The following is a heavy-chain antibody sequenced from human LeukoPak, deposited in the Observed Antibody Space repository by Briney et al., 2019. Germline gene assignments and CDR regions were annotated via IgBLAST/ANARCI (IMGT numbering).Heavy chain of an antibody. Sequence: PAASVKVSCKASGGTFSSYAISWVRQAPGQGLEWMGGIIPIFGTANYAQKFQGRVTITADESTSTAYMELSSLRSEDTAVYYCAREILSHMVGATNFDYWGQGTLVTVSS. CDR3: AREILSHMVGATNFDY. CDR1: GGTFSSYA. CDR2: IIPIFGTA. J-gene: IGHJ4*02. V-gene: IGHV1-69*13. D-gene: IGHD1-26*01.